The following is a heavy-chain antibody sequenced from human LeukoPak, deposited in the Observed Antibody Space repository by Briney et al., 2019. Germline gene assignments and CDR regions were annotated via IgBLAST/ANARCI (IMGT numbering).Heavy chain of an antibody. CDR1: GFTFTGYA. V-gene: IGHV3-23*01. D-gene: IGHD2-21*02. CDR3: AMAPHIVVVTAILRFDY. J-gene: IGHJ4*02. CDR2: ISGNGGST. Sequence: GGSLRLSCAASGFTFTGYAMSWVRQAPGQGLEWVSAISGNGGSTNYAHTLKGGFTITRDNSRTTLYLQLNSLRAEDTAVYYCAMAPHIVVVTAILRFDYWGQGTLVTVSS.